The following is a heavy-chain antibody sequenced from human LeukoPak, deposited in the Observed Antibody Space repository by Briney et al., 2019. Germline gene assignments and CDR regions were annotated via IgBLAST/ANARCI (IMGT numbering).Heavy chain of an antibody. Sequence: PSETLSLTCTVSGGSISSGDYYWSWIRQPPGKGLEWIGYIYYSGSTYYNPSLKSRVTISVDTSKNQFSLKLSSVTAADTAVYYCARHSESIAVANLDYWGQGTLVTVSS. D-gene: IGHD6-19*01. CDR2: IYYSGST. CDR1: GGSISSGDYY. CDR3: ARHSESIAVANLDY. J-gene: IGHJ4*02. V-gene: IGHV4-30-4*01.